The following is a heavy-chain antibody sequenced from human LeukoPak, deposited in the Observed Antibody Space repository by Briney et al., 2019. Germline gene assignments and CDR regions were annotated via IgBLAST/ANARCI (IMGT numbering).Heavy chain of an antibody. D-gene: IGHD3-10*01. V-gene: IGHV1-2*02. J-gene: IGHJ4*02. Sequence: ASVKVSCKASGYTFTGYFMHWVRQAPGQGLEWMGWINPNNGGTNYAQKFQGRVTMTRDTSISTAYMELSRLRSDGTALYYCARDSGSGSYHYWGQGTLVTVSS. CDR2: INPNNGGT. CDR1: GYTFTGYF. CDR3: ARDSGSGSYHY.